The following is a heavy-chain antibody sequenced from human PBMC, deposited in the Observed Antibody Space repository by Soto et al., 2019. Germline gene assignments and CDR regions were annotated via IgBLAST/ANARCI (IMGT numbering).Heavy chain of an antibody. CDR3: ARDESSSMYYFAY. V-gene: IGHV3-23*01. CDR1: GFTFSSKS. J-gene: IGHJ4*02. Sequence: EVQLLESGGGLVQPGGFLRLSCAASGFTFSSKSMSWVRQPPGKGLEWVSGISGSGGSTYYADSVKGRFTISRDNSKNTLFLKMNSLRAEDTAVYYCARDESSSMYYFAYWGQGTLVTVSS. D-gene: IGHD6-13*01. CDR2: ISGSGGST.